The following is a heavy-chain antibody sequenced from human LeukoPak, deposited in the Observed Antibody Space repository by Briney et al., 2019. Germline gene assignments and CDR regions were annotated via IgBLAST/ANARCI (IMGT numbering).Heavy chain of an antibody. Sequence: GGSLRFSCAASGFTFSDYYMSWIRQAPGKGLEWVSYISSSGSTIYYADSVKGRFTISRDNAKNSLYLQMNSLRSEDTAVYYCAAAPGTYQYDPSGYYVGGPDVFDVWGQGTMVIVSS. CDR1: GFTFSDYY. J-gene: IGHJ3*01. D-gene: IGHD3-22*01. CDR2: ISSSGSTI. CDR3: AAAPGTYQYDPSGYYVGGPDVFDV. V-gene: IGHV3-11*01.